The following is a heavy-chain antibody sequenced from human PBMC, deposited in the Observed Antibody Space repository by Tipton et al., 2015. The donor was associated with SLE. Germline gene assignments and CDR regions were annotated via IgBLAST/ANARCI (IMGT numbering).Heavy chain of an antibody. D-gene: IGHD2-15*01. Sequence: TLSLTCTVSGGSINSGDYYWGWIRQSPEKGLEWIGSISYTGSTFYSPSLKSRLTMSLDTSKNHFSLRLFSVTATDSALYYCARSVLAYRSGGFDFWGPGTLVTVAS. CDR3: ARSVLAYRSGGFDF. CDR2: ISYTGST. CDR1: GGSINSGDYY. J-gene: IGHJ4*02. V-gene: IGHV4-39*07.